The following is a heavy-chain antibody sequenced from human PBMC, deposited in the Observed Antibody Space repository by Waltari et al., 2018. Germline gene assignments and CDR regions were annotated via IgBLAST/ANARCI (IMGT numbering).Heavy chain of an antibody. CDR1: GGSHSSSSYY. CDR3: ARGGDIVVVVAATEFDY. Sequence: QLQLQESGPGLVKPSETLSLPCTVSGGSHSSSSYYWGRIRPPPGKGLEWIGSIYYSGSTYYNPSLKSRVTISVDTSKNQFSLKLSSVTAADTAVYYCARGGDIVVVVAATEFDYWGQGTLVTVSS. D-gene: IGHD2-15*01. J-gene: IGHJ4*02. CDR2: IYYSGST. V-gene: IGHV4-39*07.